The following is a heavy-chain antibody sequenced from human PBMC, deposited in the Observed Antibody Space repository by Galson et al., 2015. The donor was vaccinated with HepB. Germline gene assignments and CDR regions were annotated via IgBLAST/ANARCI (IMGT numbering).Heavy chain of an antibody. Sequence: SLRLSCAASGFTFDIYAMTWVREAPGKGLEWVSTIRENSGATSAASVKGRFIIYRDTSKDALYRQMNNLRAVDTALYYCVRDWTGETCRGGTCISNWGQGALLPVSS. V-gene: IGHV3-23*01. CDR3: VRDWTGETCRGGTCISN. J-gene: IGHJ4*02. CDR2: IRENSGAT. D-gene: IGHD3/OR15-3a*01. CDR1: GFTFDIYA.